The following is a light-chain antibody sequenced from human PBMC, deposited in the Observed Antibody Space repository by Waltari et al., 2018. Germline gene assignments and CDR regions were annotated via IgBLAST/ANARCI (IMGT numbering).Light chain of an antibody. CDR2: EVD. V-gene: IGLV2-14*03. CDR3: CSYTNSGTRV. J-gene: IGLJ1*01. CDR1: SSDIGGYVY. Sequence: QSPLTQPASVSASPGQSITISCNGTSSDIGGYVYASWYQQHPGRAPKLIIYEVDKRPSGISSRFSGSKSGNTASLTISGLQPEDEADYYCCSYTNSGTRVFGTGTKVTVL.